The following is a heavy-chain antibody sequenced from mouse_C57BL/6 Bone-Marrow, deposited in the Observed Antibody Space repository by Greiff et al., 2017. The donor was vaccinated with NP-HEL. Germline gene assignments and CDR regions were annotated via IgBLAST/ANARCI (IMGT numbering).Heavy chain of an antibody. V-gene: IGHV7-3*01. J-gene: IGHJ2*01. CDR1: GFTFTDYY. CDR2: IRNKANGYTT. Sequence: VQLKESGGGLVQPGGSLSLSCAASGFTFTDYYMSWVRQPPGKALEWLGFIRNKANGYTTEYSASVKGRFTISRDNSQSILYLQMNALRAEDSATYYCARYFHDYFDYWGQGTTLTVSS. CDR3: ARYFHDYFDY.